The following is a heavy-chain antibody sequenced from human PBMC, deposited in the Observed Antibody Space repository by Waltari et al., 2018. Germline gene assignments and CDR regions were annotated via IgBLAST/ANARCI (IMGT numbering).Heavy chain of an antibody. D-gene: IGHD2-15*01. CDR3: ARDKDSVAAL. CDR2: IYYSGST. Sequence: QVQLQESGPGLVKPSETLSLTCTVSGGSISSHYWSWIRQPPGKGLEWIGYIYYSGSTNYNPPLESRVTIAVDTSKNQCSLKLSSVTAADTAVYYCARDKDSVAALWGQGTLVIVSS. J-gene: IGHJ4*02. V-gene: IGHV4-59*11. CDR1: GGSISSHY.